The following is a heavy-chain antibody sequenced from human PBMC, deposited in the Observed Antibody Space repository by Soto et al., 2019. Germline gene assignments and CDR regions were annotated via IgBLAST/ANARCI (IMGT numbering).Heavy chain of an antibody. CDR3: ARVVTIFWDDYYYGMDV. V-gene: IGHV1-8*01. J-gene: IGHJ6*02. D-gene: IGHD3-9*01. CDR2: MNPNSGNT. Sequence: GASVKVSCKASGYTFTSYDINWVRQATGQGLEWMGWMNPNSGNTGYAQKFQGRVTMTRNTSISTAYMELSSLRSEDTAVYYCARVVTIFWDDYYYGMDVWGQGTTVTVSS. CDR1: GYTFTSYD.